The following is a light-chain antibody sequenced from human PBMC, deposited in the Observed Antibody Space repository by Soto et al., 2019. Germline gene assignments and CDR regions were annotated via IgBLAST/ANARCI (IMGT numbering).Light chain of an antibody. Sequence: DIQLTQSPSFLSASVGDRVTITCRASQGISSYLAWYQQKPGKATKFLISAASTLESGVPSRFSGGGSGIEFTLTISSLQPEYFATYYCQQFNSFPITFGQVTRLEIK. CDR1: QGISSY. CDR3: QQFNSFPIT. V-gene: IGKV1-9*01. J-gene: IGKJ5*01. CDR2: AAS.